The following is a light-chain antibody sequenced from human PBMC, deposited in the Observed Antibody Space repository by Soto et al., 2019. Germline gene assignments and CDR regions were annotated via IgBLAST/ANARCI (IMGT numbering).Light chain of an antibody. J-gene: IGKJ1*01. CDR3: QQYGSSPL. V-gene: IGKV3-20*01. Sequence: NVLTQSPGTLSLSPGERATLSCRASQSVSSSYLAWYQQKPGQAPRLLIYGASSRATGIPDRFSGSGSGTDFTLTISRLEPEDFAVYYCQQYGSSPLFGQGTKVDI. CDR1: QSVSSSY. CDR2: GAS.